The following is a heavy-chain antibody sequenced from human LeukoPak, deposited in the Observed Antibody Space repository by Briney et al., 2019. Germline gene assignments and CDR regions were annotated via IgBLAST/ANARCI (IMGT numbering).Heavy chain of an antibody. CDR3: ARKGYCSSTSCYKLGY. D-gene: IGHD2-2*02. CDR1: GYTFTSYA. Sequence: ASVKVSCKASGYTFTSYAMNWVRQAPGQGLEWMGWINTNTGNPTYAQGFTGRFVFSLDTSVSTAYLRISSLKAEDTAVYYCARKGYCSSTSCYKLGYWGQGTLVTVSS. J-gene: IGHJ4*02. CDR2: INTNTGNP. V-gene: IGHV7-4-1*02.